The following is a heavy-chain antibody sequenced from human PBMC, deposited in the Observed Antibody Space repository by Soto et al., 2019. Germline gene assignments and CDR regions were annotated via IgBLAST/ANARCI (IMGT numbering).Heavy chain of an antibody. CDR2: IIPIFGTA. D-gene: IGHD4-17*01. J-gene: IGHJ6*02. CDR1: GGTFSSYA. Sequence: GASVKVSCKASGGTFSSYAISWVRQAPGQGLEWMGGIIPIFGTANYAQKFQGRVTITADKSTSTAYMELSSLRSEDTAVYYCARDSVGRIGVDYGGNPRGGVGGMDVWGQGTTVTVSS. CDR3: ARDSVGRIGVDYGGNPRGGVGGMDV. V-gene: IGHV1-69*06.